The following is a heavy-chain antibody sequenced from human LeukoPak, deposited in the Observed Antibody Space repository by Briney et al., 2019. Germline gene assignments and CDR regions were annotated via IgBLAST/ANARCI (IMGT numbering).Heavy chain of an antibody. J-gene: IGHJ6*03. D-gene: IGHD6-19*01. CDR3: AREEYSSGWYHYYYMDV. CDR2: ISSSSSYI. Sequence: GGSLRLSCAASGFTFSSYSMNWVRQVPGKGLVWVSSISSSSSYIYYADSVKGRFTISRDNAKNLLYLQMNSLRAEDTAVYYCAREEYSSGWYHYYYMDVWRKGTTVTVPS. V-gene: IGHV3-21*01. CDR1: GFTFSSYS.